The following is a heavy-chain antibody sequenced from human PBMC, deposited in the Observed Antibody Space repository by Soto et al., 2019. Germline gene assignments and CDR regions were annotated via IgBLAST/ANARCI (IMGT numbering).Heavy chain of an antibody. CDR1: GDTFTFYS. CDR3: ASSYGSGYRAFDY. V-gene: IGHV1-69*02. J-gene: IGHJ4*02. CDR2: INPILSMS. Sequence: QVQLVQSGAEVKKHGSSVRVSCKASGDTFTFYSINWVRQAPGLGLEWMGRINPILSMSNYAQRFQGRVTMTAAKSTSTAYMELSSLSSEDTAMYYCASSYGSGYRAFDYWGQGALVTVSS. D-gene: IGHD3-10*01.